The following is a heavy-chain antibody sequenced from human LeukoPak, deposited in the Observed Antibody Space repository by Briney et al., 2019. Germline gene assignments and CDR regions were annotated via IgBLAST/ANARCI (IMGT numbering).Heavy chain of an antibody. V-gene: IGHV3-23*01. CDR3: AKDGGDYVSVRYFDY. J-gene: IGHJ4*02. CDR2: ISGSGGST. CDR1: GFTFSSYA. D-gene: IGHD2-21*02. Sequence: AGGSLRLSCAASGFTFSSYAMSWVRQAPGKGLEWVSAISGSGGSTYYADSVKGRFTISRDNSKDTLYLQMNSLRAEDTAVYYCAKDGGDYVSVRYFDYWGQGTLVTVSS.